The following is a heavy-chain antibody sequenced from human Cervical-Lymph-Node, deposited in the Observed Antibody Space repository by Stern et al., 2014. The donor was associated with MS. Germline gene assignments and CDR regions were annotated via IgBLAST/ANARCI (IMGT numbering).Heavy chain of an antibody. V-gene: IGHV4-61*02. J-gene: IGHJ5*02. CDR1: GGSISSSGYY. Sequence: QVQLVQSGPGLVKPSQTLSLTCTVSGGSISSSGYYWSWIRQPADKGLEWIGRIHDSGSTYYNPSLKSRVTISMDPATHQFSLKLPSVTAADTAVYYCATTRWDLFTWNWFDPWGQGTLVTVSS. D-gene: IGHD1-26*01. CDR3: ATTRWDLFTWNWFDP. CDR2: IHDSGST.